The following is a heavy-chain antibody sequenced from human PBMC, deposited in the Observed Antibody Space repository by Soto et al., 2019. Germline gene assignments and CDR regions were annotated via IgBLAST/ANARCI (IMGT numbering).Heavy chain of an antibody. CDR2: ISAYDGQT. CDR1: GDGFSNYG. Sequence: QVQLVQSGAEVKKPGASVRVSCKASGDGFSNYGFSWVRQAPGQGLEWMGWISAYDGQTNYTKKFQGRVTVTTDTAPSTAYMELRSLRSDDTAVYYCARVWYYDSSGYYAFDYWGLGTLVTVSS. D-gene: IGHD3-22*01. V-gene: IGHV1-18*01. J-gene: IGHJ4*02. CDR3: ARVWYYDSSGYYAFDY.